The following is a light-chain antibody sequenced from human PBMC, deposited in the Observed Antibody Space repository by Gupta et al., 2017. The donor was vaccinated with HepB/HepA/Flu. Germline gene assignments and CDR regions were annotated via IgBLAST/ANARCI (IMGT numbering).Light chain of an antibody. CDR1: SGSIDSAY. CDR3: QSFHSSKQGWV. J-gene: IGLJ3*02. V-gene: IGLV6-57*03. Sequence: FILTQPQSVSESPGRTVTIACTRSSGSIDSAYVQWFHHRPGSAPTTLIYEADQSASGVPARFTPSVDSSANSASLTTSRLESADEADYFCQSFHSSKQGWVFGGGTKLTVL. CDR2: EAD.